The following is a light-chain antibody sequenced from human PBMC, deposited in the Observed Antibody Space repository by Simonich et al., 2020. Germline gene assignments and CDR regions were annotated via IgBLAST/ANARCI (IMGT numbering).Light chain of an antibody. CDR2: ENT. J-gene: IGLJ3*02. CDR3: QSYDSSNWV. CDR1: SGSIASNY. V-gene: IGLV6-57*01. Sequence: NFMLTQPHSVSESPGKTVTISCTRSSGSIASNYVQWYQQRPGISPTTVLYENTQSTPGVPDRFSGSIDSSSNSASLTISGLKTEDEADYYCQSYDSSNWVFGGGTKLTVL.